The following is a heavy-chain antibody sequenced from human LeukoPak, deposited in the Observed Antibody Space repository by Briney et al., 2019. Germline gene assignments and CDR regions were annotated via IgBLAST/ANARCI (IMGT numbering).Heavy chain of an antibody. V-gene: IGHV4-39*01. CDR2: IYYTGST. CDR1: GGSVSSSRYY. Sequence: SETLSLTCPVSGGSVSSSRYYWGWIRQPPGKGLEWIGSIYYTGSTYYKPSLKSRVTISVDASKNQISLKLSSVTAADTAVYYCARTSAYYYDSSGYYWGYYFDYWGQGTLVTVSS. CDR3: ARTSAYYYDSSGYYWGYYFDY. J-gene: IGHJ4*02. D-gene: IGHD3-22*01.